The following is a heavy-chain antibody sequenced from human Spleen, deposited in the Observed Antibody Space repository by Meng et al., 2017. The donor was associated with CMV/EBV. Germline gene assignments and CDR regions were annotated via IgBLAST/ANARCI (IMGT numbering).Heavy chain of an antibody. Sequence: SVKVSCKASGGTFSSYAISWVRQAPGQGLEWMVGIIPIFGTANYAQKSQGRVTITTDESTSTAYMELSSLRSEDTAVYYCARSWQDRDSEDYYYGMDVWGQGTTVTVSS. J-gene: IGHJ6*02. CDR1: GGTFSSYA. V-gene: IGHV1-69*05. CDR2: IIPIFGTA. CDR3: ARSWQDRDSEDYYYGMDV. D-gene: IGHD6-13*01.